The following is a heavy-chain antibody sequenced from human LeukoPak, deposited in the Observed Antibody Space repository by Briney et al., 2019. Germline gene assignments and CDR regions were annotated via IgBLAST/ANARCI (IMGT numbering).Heavy chain of an antibody. CDR2: IWYDGSNK. V-gene: IGHV3-33*06. CDR1: GFTFSSYG. CDR3: AKGRPGSYYDILTGYYKEDYFDY. J-gene: IGHJ4*02. Sequence: GRSLRLSCAASGFTFSSYGMHWVRQAPGKGLEWVAVIWYDGSNKYYADSVKGRFTISRDNSKNTLYLQMNSLRAEDTAVYYCAKGRPGSYYDILTGYYKEDYFDYWGQGTLVTVSS. D-gene: IGHD3-9*01.